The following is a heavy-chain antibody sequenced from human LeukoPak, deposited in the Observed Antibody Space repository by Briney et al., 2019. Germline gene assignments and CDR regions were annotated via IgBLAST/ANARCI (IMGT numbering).Heavy chain of an antibody. Sequence: SETLSLTCTVSGGSISSSSYYWGWIRQPPGKGLEWIGSIYYSGSTNYNPSLKSRVTISVDTSKNQFSLKLSSVTAADTAVYYCARGMIVASPFDYWGQGTLVTVSS. CDR3: ARGMIVASPFDY. CDR1: GGSISSSSYY. D-gene: IGHD3-22*01. V-gene: IGHV4-39*07. CDR2: IYYSGST. J-gene: IGHJ4*02.